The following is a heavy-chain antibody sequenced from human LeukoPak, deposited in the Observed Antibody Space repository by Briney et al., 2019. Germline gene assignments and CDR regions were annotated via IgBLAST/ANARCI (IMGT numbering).Heavy chain of an antibody. J-gene: IGHJ4*02. D-gene: IGHD2-15*01. CDR3: ARGCCSGGSCYGGDY. CDR1: GFTFSSYS. V-gene: IGHV3-21*01. CDR2: ISSSNNYI. Sequence: GGSLRLSCAASGFTFSSYSMNWVRQAPGKGLEWVSSISSSNNYIYYADSVKGRFTISRDNAKNSLYLLMNSLRAEDTAIYYCARGCCSGGSCYGGDYWGQGTLVTVSS.